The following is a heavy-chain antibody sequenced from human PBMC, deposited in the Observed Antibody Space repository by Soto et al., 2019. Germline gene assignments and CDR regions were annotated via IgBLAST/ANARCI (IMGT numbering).Heavy chain of an antibody. V-gene: IGHV4-39*01. CDR2: IFYTGRT. Sequence: SETLSLTCTVSDGSISTSSYYWGWIRQSPGKGPEWIGTIFYTGRTYYNPSLESRVTISVDTSKNQFSLKLSSVTAADTAVYYCARLDYSNYGDYYYYYGMDVWGQGTTVNV. CDR1: DGSISTSSYY. J-gene: IGHJ6*02. CDR3: ARLDYSNYGDYYYYYGMDV. D-gene: IGHD4-4*01.